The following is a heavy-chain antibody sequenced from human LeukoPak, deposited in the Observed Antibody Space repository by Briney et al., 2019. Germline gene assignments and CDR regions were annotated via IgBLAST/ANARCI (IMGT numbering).Heavy chain of an antibody. CDR3: AKSRLGELSPTDI. CDR1: GYTFSSYA. J-gene: IGHJ3*02. V-gene: IGHV3-23*01. Sequence: GASVKVSCKASGYTFSSYAMSWVRQAPGKGLEWVSAISGSGGSTYYADSVKGRFTISRDNSKNTLYLQMNSLRAEDTAVYYCAKSRLGELSPTDIWGQGTMVTVSS. CDR2: ISGSGGST. D-gene: IGHD3-16*02.